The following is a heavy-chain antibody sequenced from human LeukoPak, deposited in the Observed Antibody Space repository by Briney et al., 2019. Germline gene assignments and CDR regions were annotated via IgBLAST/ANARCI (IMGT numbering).Heavy chain of an antibody. J-gene: IGHJ3*02. CDR1: GGSFSGYY. Sequence: SETLSLTCAVYGGSFSGYYWSWIRQPPGKGLEWIGEINHSGSTNYNPSLKSRVTISVDTSKNQFSLKLSSVTAADTAVYYCARGPSRIQLWLWLGTVDAFDIWGQGTMVTVSS. D-gene: IGHD5-18*01. V-gene: IGHV4-34*01. CDR2: INHSGST. CDR3: ARGPSRIQLWLWLGTVDAFDI.